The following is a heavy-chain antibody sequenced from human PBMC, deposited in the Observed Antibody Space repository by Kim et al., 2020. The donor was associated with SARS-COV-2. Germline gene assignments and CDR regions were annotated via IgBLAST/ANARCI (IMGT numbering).Heavy chain of an antibody. CDR1: GGSTTSSSFY. CDR3: ARLGRAVTGVSFDS. V-gene: IGHV4-39*01. D-gene: IGHD6-19*01. CDR2: IYYTGDT. Sequence: ETLSLTCSVSGGSTTSSSFYWGWVRQPPGKGLEWIGNIYYTGDTYYNPSLKSRVTISINTSKHQFSLRVTSLTAADTAIYFCARLGRAVTGVSFDSWGQGALITVSS. J-gene: IGHJ4*02.